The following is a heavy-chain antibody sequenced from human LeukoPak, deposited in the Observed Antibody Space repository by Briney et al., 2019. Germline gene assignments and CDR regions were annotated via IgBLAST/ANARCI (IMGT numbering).Heavy chain of an antibody. CDR1: GGSISSYY. Sequence: SETLSPTCTVSGGSISSYYWSWIRQPPGKGLEWIGYIYYSGSTYYNPSLKSRVTISVDTSKNQFSLKLSSVTAADTAVYYCARVGGGITIFSFDYWGQGTLVTVSS. J-gene: IGHJ4*02. CDR3: ARVGGGITIFSFDY. D-gene: IGHD3-9*01. CDR2: IYYSGST. V-gene: IGHV4-59*12.